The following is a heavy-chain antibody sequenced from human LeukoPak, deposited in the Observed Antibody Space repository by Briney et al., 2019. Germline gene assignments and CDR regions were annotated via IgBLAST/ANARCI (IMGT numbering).Heavy chain of an antibody. CDR3: ARDSGSYYGSL. D-gene: IGHD1-26*01. Sequence: PLETLSLTCTVSGGSISSYYWNWIRQPPGKGLEWVGYIYYSGSTNYNPSLKSRVTISVDTSKIQFSLKLSSVTAADTAVYFCARDSGSYYGSLWGQGTLVTVSS. CDR2: IYYSGST. V-gene: IGHV4-59*01. J-gene: IGHJ4*02. CDR1: GGSISSYY.